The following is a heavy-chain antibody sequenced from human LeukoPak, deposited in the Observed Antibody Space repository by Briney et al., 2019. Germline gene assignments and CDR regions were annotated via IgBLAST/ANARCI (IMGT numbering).Heavy chain of an antibody. V-gene: IGHV3-33*01. Sequence: GRSLRLSCAASGFTFSSYGMHWVRQAPGKGLEWVAVIWYDGSNKYYADSAKGRFTISRDNSKNTLYLQMNSLRAEDTAVYYCARGGGWYSGSPFDYWGQGTLVTVSS. J-gene: IGHJ4*02. CDR3: ARGGGWYSGSPFDY. D-gene: IGHD1-26*01. CDR1: GFTFSSYG. CDR2: IWYDGSNK.